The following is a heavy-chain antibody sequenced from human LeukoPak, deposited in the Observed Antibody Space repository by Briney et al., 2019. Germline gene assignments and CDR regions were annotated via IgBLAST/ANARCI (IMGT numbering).Heavy chain of an antibody. CDR1: GYSISSGYY. V-gene: IGHV4-38-2*02. J-gene: IGHJ5*02. CDR2: IYHSGST. Sequence: SETLSLTCTVSGYSISSGYYWGWIRQPPGKGLEWIGTIYHSGSTYYNPSLKSRVTISVDTSKNQFSLKLSSVTAADTAVYYCVRNWFDPWGQGTLVTVSS. CDR3: VRNWFDP.